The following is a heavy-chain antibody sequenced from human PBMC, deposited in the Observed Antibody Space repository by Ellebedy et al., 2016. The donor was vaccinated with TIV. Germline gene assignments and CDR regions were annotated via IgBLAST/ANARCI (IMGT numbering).Heavy chain of an antibody. D-gene: IGHD3-16*01. CDR1: GGTFNNFG. CDR3: ARGGGSNGMDV. CDR2: FIPIFGTA. J-gene: IGHJ6*02. Sequence: AASVKVSCKASGGTFNNFGINWVRQAPGQGLEWMGRFIPIFGTADYAQKFQGRATMTADGSTNTAYMELSSLRSEDTATYYCARGGGSNGMDVWGQGTTVTVSS. V-gene: IGHV1-69*13.